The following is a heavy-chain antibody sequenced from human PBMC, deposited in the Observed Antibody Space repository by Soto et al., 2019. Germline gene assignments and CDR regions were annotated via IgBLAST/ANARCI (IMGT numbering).Heavy chain of an antibody. V-gene: IGHV1-69*02. CDR3: ARRIIYSSSSFWFDP. D-gene: IGHD6-6*01. CDR1: GGTFSSYT. Sequence: SVKVSCKASGGTFSSYTISWVRQAPGQGLEWMGRIIPILGIANYAQKFQGRVTMTADKSTSTAYMELRSLRSDDTAVYYCARRIIYSSSSFWFDPWGQGTLVTVSS. J-gene: IGHJ5*02. CDR2: IIPILGIA.